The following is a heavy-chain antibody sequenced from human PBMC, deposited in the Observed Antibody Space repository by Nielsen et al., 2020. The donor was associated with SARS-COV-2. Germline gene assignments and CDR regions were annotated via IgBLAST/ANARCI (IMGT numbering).Heavy chain of an antibody. Sequence: GESLKISCAASGFIFSSYSMNWVRQAPGKGLEWVSSISSSRTYKQYRDSVKGRFTISRDNAKNSLYLQMSSLRAEDTAVYYCARVNSYKSLQKGWAGMDVWGQGTTVTVSS. CDR1: GFIFSSYS. V-gene: IGHV3-21*06. CDR3: ARVNSYKSLQKGWAGMDV. CDR2: ISSSRTYK. D-gene: IGHD1-14*01. J-gene: IGHJ6*02.